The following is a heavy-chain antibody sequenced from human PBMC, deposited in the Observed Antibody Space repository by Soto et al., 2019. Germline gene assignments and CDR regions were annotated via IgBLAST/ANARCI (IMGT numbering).Heavy chain of an antibody. CDR2: ISYDGSNK. Sequence: GGSLRLSCAASGFTFSSYGMHWVRQAPGKGLEWVAVISYDGSNKYYADSVKGRFTISRDNSKNTLYLQMNSLRAEDTAVYYCAKEGRSGWYWGQGTLVTVSS. J-gene: IGHJ4*02. V-gene: IGHV3-30*18. CDR1: GFTFSSYG. D-gene: IGHD6-19*01. CDR3: AKEGRSGWY.